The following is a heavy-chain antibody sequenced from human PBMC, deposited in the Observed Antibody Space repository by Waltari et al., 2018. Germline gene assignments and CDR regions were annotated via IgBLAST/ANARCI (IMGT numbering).Heavy chain of an antibody. CDR3: AKCPSTEDDY. CDR1: GFTFSIYA. V-gene: IGHV3-23*01. Sequence: EVPLLESGGGLVQPGGSLWLPCAPSGFTFSIYAMSWVRQAPGKGLEWVSTISGSADTTYYADSVKGRFTISRDNSKNTLYLQMNTLRAEDTAVYYCAKCPSTEDDYWGQGTLVTVSS. J-gene: IGHJ4*02. CDR2: ISGSADTT.